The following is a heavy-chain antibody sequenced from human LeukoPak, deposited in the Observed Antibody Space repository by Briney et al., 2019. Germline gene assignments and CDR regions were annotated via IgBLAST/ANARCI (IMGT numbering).Heavy chain of an antibody. CDR3: TTAYYYGSGSYLDYYYYGMDV. CDR1: GFTFSNAW. V-gene: IGHV3-15*01. J-gene: IGHJ6*04. CDR2: IKSKTDGGTT. Sequence: GGSLRLSCAASGFTFSNAWMSWVRQAPGKGLEWVGRIKSKTDGGTTDYAAPVKGRFTISRDDSKNTLYLQMNSLKTEDTAVYYRTTAYYYGSGSYLDYYYYGMDVWGKGTTVTVSS. D-gene: IGHD3-10*01.